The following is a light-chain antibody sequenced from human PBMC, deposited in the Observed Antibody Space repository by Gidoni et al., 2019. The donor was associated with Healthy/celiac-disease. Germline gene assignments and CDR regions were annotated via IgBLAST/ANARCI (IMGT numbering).Light chain of an antibody. V-gene: IGKV3D-20*01. CDR2: DAS. Sequence: ELVLTQSPATRSLSPGERATLSCGASQSVSSMYLAWYQQKPGLAPRLLIYDASSRATRIPDSFSGSGSGTDFTLTISRLEPEDFAVYYCQQYGSSPPGTFGQGTKVEIK. CDR3: QQYGSSPPGT. J-gene: IGKJ1*01. CDR1: QSVSSMY.